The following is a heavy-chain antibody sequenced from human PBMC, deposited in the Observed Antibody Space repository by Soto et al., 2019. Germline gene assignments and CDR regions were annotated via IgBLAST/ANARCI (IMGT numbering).Heavy chain of an antibody. CDR1: GFTFSSYG. CDR3: ARDPGDTAMPQLLYGMDV. D-gene: IGHD5-18*01. CDR2: IWYDGSNK. V-gene: IGHV3-33*01. Sequence: GGSLRLSCAASGFTFSSYGMHWVRQAPGKGLEWVAVIWYDGSNKYYADSVKGRFTISRDNSKNTLYLQMNSLRAEDTAVYYCARDPGDTAMPQLLYGMDVWGQGTTVTVSS. J-gene: IGHJ6*02.